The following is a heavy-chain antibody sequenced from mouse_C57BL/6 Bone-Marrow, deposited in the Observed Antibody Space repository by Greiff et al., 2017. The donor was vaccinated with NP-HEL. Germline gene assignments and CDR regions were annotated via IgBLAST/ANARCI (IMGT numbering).Heavy chain of an antibody. CDR3: ARPITTVVAEYAMDY. CDR1: GYTFTSYW. D-gene: IGHD1-1*01. V-gene: IGHV1-72*01. J-gene: IGHJ4*01. CDR2: IDPNSGGT. Sequence: QVQLQQPGAELVKPGASVKLSCKASGYTFTSYWMHWVKQRPGRGLEWIGRIDPNSGGTKYNEKFKSEATLTVDKPSSTAYMQLSSLTSEDSAVYYCARPITTVVAEYAMDYWGQGTSVTVSS.